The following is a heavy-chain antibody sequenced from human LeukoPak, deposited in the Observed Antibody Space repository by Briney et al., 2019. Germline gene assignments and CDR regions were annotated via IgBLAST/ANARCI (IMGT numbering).Heavy chain of an antibody. Sequence: PSETLSLTCTVSGGSIYSGDTHYWTWIRQNPEKGLEWIGHTSYSGSTYYNPSLKSRVSISVHTSKNQFSLNLNSVTAADTAVYYCARADFDWLFLTLWGQGTPVTVSS. CDR1: GGSIYSGDTHY. V-gene: IGHV4-31*03. J-gene: IGHJ4*02. CDR2: TSYSGST. CDR3: ARADFDWLFLTL. D-gene: IGHD3-9*01.